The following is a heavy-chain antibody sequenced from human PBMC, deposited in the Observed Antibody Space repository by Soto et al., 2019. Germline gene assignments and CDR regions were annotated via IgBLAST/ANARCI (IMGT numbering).Heavy chain of an antibody. Sequence: EVQLVESGGGLVQPGGSLRLSCAASGFTFSSYSMNWVRQAPGKGLEWVSYISSSSSTIYYADSVKGRFTISRDNAKNSLYLQMNSLRAEDTAVYYCASRFLMTPVTTPDFDYWGQGTLVTVSS. D-gene: IGHD4-17*01. J-gene: IGHJ4*02. V-gene: IGHV3-48*01. CDR2: ISSSSSTI. CDR3: ASRFLMTPVTTPDFDY. CDR1: GFTFSSYS.